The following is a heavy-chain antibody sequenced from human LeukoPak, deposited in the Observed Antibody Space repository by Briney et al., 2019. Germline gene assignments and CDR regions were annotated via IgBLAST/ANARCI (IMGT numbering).Heavy chain of an antibody. CDR1: GYTFTGYY. CDR3: AREFLEANYFDY. J-gene: IGHJ4*02. Sequence: ASVKVSCKASGYTFTGYYTHWVRQAPGQGLEWMGWINPNSGGTSYAQKFQGRVTMTRDTSISTAYMELSRLRSDDTAVYYCAREFLEANYFDYWGQGTLVTVSS. CDR2: INPNSGGT. D-gene: IGHD5-24*01. V-gene: IGHV1-2*02.